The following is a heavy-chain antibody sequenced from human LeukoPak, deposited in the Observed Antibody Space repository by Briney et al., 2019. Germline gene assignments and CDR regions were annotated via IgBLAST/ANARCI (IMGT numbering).Heavy chain of an antibody. Sequence: GGSLRLSCAASGFTFSSYWMSWVRQAPGKGLEWVAFIRYDGNDKFYAESVKGRFTISRDTSRNTLYLQMNSLRLEDTGFYYCAKDLMRDRWFGESWGQGTLVTVSS. CDR2: IRYDGNDK. CDR3: AKDLMRDRWFGES. V-gene: IGHV3-30*02. CDR1: GFTFSSYW. D-gene: IGHD3-10*01. J-gene: IGHJ5*02.